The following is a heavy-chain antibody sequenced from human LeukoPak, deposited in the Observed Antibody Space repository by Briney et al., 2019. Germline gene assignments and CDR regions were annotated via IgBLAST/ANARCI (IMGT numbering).Heavy chain of an antibody. CDR2: IIPIFGTA. D-gene: IGHD3-3*01. V-gene: IGHV1-69*13. CDR1: GGTFSSYA. CDR3: ARHYDFWSGYQTHFDY. Sequence: SVKVSCKASGGTFSSYAISWVRQAPGQGLEWMGGIIPIFGTANYAQKFQGRVTITADESTSTAYMELSSLRSEDTAVYYCARHYDFWSGYQTHFDYWGQGTLVTVSS. J-gene: IGHJ4*02.